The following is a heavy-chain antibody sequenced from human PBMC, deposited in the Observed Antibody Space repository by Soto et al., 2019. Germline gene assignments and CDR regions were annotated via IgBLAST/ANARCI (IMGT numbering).Heavy chain of an antibody. Sequence: SVKVSCKASGFIFTSSSVQCARQARGQRLEWIGWITVGTGNTNYAQKFQERVTITRDMSTSTAYMELSNLRSEDTAIYYCAAGDSSGYYGGWGQGTQVTVSS. CDR2: ITVGTGNT. V-gene: IGHV1-58*01. D-gene: IGHD3-22*01. J-gene: IGHJ4*02. CDR3: AAGDSSGYYGG. CDR1: GFIFTSSS.